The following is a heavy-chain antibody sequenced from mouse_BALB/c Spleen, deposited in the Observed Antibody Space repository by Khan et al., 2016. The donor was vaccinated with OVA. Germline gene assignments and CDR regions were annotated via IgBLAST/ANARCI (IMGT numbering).Heavy chain of an antibody. D-gene: IGHD2-14*01. J-gene: IGHJ4*01. Sequence: LVESGPELKKPGETVRISCKASGYTFTTAGMQWLQKMPGKGLKWIGWINTHSGVPKYAEDFKGRFAFSLETSASTAYLQITNLKNEDTATYFCARGGAAYYRNDGGAMEYWGQGTSVTVSS. CDR2: INTHSGVP. CDR1: GYTFTTAG. CDR3: ARGGAAYYRNDGGAMEY. V-gene: IGHV9-4*02.